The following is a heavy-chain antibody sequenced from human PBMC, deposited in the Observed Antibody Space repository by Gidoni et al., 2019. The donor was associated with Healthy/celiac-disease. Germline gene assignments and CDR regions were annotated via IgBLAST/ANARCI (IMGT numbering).Heavy chain of an antibody. D-gene: IGHD1-26*01. J-gene: IGHJ3*02. CDR2: IIPIFGTA. Sequence: QVQLVQSGAEVKKPGSSVKVSCQASGGTFRSYAISWVRQAPGQGLEWMGGIIPIFGTANYAQKFQGRVTITADESTSTAYMELSSLRSEDTAVYYCARDYIPSDYLGASDACDIWGQGTMVTGSS. CDR1: GGTFRSYA. V-gene: IGHV1-69*01. CDR3: ARDYIPSDYLGASDACDI.